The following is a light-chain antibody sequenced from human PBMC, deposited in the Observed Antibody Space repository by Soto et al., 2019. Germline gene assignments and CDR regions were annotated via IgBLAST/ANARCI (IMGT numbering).Light chain of an antibody. CDR1: QTVSNKY. J-gene: IGKJ1*01. Sequence: EIVMTQSPATLSVSPGDRATLYCRTSQTVSNKYLTWYQQKPGQPPRLLTYGASSRATGVPDRFSGSGSGTDFTLTISRLEPEDFGMYYCQHYGASRWTFGQGTKVEIK. CDR3: QHYGASRWT. CDR2: GAS. V-gene: IGKV3-20*01.